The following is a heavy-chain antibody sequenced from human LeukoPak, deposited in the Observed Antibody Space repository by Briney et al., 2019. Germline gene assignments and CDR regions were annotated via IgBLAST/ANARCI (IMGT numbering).Heavy chain of an antibody. J-gene: IGHJ5*02. V-gene: IGHV4-31*03. D-gene: IGHD3-3*01. CDR1: GGSMSSGGYY. CDR3: ARVAPRYYDFWSGYAYWFDP. Sequence: SQTLSLTCTVSGGSMSSGGYYWRWIRQHPGRGLVWIGSFYYSGITYYNPSLKSRVTISVAPSKNQFSLKLSSVTAADTAVYYCARVAPRYYDFWSGYAYWFDPWGQGTLVTVSS. CDR2: FYYSGIT.